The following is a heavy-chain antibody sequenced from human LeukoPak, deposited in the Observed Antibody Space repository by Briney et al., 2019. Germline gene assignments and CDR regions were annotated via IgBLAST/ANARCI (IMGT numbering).Heavy chain of an antibody. D-gene: IGHD6-19*01. J-gene: IGHJ3*02. CDR1: GFTVSSNY. V-gene: IGHV3-53*01. CDR3: ARDRSGSSGWYDAFDI. CDR2: IYSGGST. Sequence: AGGSLRLSCAASGFTVSSNYMSWVRQAPGKGLEWVSVIYSGGSTHYADSVKGRFTISRDNSKNTLYLQVNSLRAEDTAVYYCARDRSGSSGWYDAFDIWGQGTMVTVSS.